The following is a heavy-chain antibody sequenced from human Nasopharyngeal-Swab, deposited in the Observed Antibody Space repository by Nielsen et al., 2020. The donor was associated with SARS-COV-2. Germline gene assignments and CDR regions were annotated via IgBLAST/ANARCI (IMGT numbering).Heavy chain of an antibody. CDR3: ARLSNYDFWSGYYAYMDV. CDR1: GYTFTSYD. V-gene: IGHV1-8*01. Sequence: ASVKVSCKAFGYTFTSYDINWVRQATGQGLEWMGWMNPNSGNTGYAQKFQGRVTMTRNTSISIAYMELSSLRSEDTAVYYCARLSNYDFWSGYYAYMDVWGKGTTVTVSS. D-gene: IGHD3-3*01. J-gene: IGHJ6*03. CDR2: MNPNSGNT.